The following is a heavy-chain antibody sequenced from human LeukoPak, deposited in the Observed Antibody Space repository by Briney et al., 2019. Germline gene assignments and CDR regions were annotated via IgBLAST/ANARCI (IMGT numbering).Heavy chain of an antibody. V-gene: IGHV1-46*01. CDR3: AKDGGTFTLDY. J-gene: IGHJ4*02. D-gene: IGHD2-15*01. CDR2: INPSGDIT. CDR1: GYTFTTYY. Sequence: ASVKVSCKASGYTFTTYYMHWVRQAPGQGLEWMGLINPSGDITSYAQKFQGRVTMTRDASTSTVYMELSSLRSDDTAVYYCAKDGGTFTLDYWGQGTLVTVSS.